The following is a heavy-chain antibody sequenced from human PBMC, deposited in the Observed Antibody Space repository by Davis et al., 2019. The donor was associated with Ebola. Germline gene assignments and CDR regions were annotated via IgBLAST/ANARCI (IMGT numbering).Heavy chain of an antibody. V-gene: IGHV3-30*15. CDR2: ISSNGGSQ. CDR1: GFAFGSYA. D-gene: IGHD3-9*01. Sequence: GESLKISCAVSGFAFGSYAMHWLRPAPGKGPEWLAVISSNGGSQSYADSLQGRFTISRDNTKNTLFLDMSGLRPDDTAVYSCARDPFPILTGWFAPWGRGTRVTVSS. J-gene: IGHJ5*02. CDR3: ARDPFPILTGWFAP.